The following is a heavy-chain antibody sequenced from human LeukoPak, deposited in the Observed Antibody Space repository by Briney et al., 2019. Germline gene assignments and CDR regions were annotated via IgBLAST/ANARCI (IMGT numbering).Heavy chain of an antibody. CDR2: IYYSGST. V-gene: IGHV4-59*08. CDR3: ARRRPMDV. CDR1: GGSISNYY. J-gene: IGHJ6*04. Sequence: WETLSLTCTVSGGSISNYYWSWIRQPPGKGLEWIGYIYYSGSTNYNPSLKSRVTISVDTSKNQFSLKLSAVTAADTAVDYCARRRPMDVWGEGATVTVSS.